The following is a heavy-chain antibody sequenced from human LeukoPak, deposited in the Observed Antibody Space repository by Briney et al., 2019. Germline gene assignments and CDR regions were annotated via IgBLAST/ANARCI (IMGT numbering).Heavy chain of an antibody. CDR1: GGSISSGDYY. CDR3: ARGRYDFWSGYPYYCYYGMDV. D-gene: IGHD3-3*01. J-gene: IGHJ6*02. CDR2: INHSGST. Sequence: PSQTLSLTCTVSGGSISSGDYYWSWIRQPPGKGLEWIGEINHSGSTNYNPSLKSRVTISVDTSKNQFSLKLSSVTAADTAVYYCARGRYDFWSGYPYYCYYGMDVWGQGTTVTVSS. V-gene: IGHV4-30-4*08.